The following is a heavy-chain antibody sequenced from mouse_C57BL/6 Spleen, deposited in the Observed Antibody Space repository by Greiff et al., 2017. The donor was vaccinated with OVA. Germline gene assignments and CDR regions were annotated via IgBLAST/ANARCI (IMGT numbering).Heavy chain of an antibody. V-gene: IGHV5-17*01. CDR3: ATYDYGNYAMDY. Sequence: EVQLQESGGGLVKPGGSLKLSCAASGFTFSDYGMHWVRQAPEKGLEWVAYISSGSSTIYYADTVKGRFTISRVNAKNTLFLQMTSLSSEDTAMYYCATYDYGNYAMDYWGQGTSVTVSS. D-gene: IGHD2-4*01. CDR1: GFTFSDYG. CDR2: ISSGSSTI. J-gene: IGHJ4*01.